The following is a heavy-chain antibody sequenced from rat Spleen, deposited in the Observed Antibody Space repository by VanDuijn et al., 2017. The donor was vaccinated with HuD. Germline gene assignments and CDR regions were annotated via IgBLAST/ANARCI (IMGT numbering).Heavy chain of an antibody. CDR2: ISYEGSST. D-gene: IGHD1-10*01. J-gene: IGHJ4*01. V-gene: IGHV5-22*01. CDR3: ARPSTYYYVMDA. CDR1: GFTFSDYF. Sequence: EVQLVESDGGLVQPGRSLKLSCAASGFTFSDYFLAWVRQAPKKGLEWVASISYEGSSTYYGDSVKGRFTISRDNAKSILYLHMNSLRSEDTATYYCARPSTYYYVMDAWGQGASVTVSS.